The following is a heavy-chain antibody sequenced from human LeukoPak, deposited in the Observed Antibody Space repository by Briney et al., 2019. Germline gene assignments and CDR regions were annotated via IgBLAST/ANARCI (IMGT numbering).Heavy chain of an antibody. J-gene: IGHJ4*02. V-gene: IGHV3-30*03. CDR1: GFILSAYS. CDR3: ARDPFGGKIFDF. CDR2: ISYDKDKE. Sequence: GGSLRLSCAASGFILSAYSMHWVRQTPGKGLEWLAVISYDKDKEYYADSVRGRFTISRDNSGDTLYLQMNSLRPEDTAVYFCARDPFGGKIFDFWGQGTLVTVSS. D-gene: IGHD3-16*01.